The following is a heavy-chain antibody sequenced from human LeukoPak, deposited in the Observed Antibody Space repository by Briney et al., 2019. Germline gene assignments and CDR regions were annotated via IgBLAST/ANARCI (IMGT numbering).Heavy chain of an antibody. CDR2: ISSGGDST. Sequence: PGGSLRLSCAASGFTFNSYTMAWVRQAPGKGLEWVSAISSGGDSTNYADSVKGRFTISRDNSKNTVYLQMNSLRAEDTAVFYCAKPQGGSYGHFDYWGQGTLVTVSS. CDR3: AKPQGGSYGHFDY. CDR1: GFTFNSYT. D-gene: IGHD1-26*01. V-gene: IGHV3-23*01. J-gene: IGHJ4*01.